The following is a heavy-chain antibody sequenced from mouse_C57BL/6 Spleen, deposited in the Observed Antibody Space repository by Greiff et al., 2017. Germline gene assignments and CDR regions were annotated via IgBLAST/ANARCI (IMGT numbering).Heavy chain of an antibody. V-gene: IGHV5-17*01. CDR2: ISSGSSTI. Sequence: EVKLVESGGGLVKPGGSLKLSCAASGFTFSDYGMHWVRQAPEKGLEWVAYISSGSSTIYYADTVKGRFTISRDNAKNTLFLQMTSLRSEDTAMYYCARPRYYGNYLDYWGQGTTLTVSS. CDR3: ARPRYYGNYLDY. J-gene: IGHJ2*01. CDR1: GFTFSDYG. D-gene: IGHD2-1*01.